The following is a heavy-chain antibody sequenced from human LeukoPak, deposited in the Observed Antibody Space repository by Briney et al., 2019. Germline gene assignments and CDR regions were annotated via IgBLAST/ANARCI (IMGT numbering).Heavy chain of an antibody. CDR1: GFTFSSYA. CDR3: AKDRFLWASVGAFDI. J-gene: IGHJ3*02. V-gene: IGHV3-23*01. CDR2: ISGSGGST. D-gene: IGHD2/OR15-2a*01. Sequence: GGSLRLSCAASGFTFSSYAMSWVRQAPGQGLEWVSAISGSGGSTYYADSVTGRFTISRDNSKNTLYLQMNSRRAEDTAVYYCAKDRFLWASVGAFDIWGQGTMVTVSS.